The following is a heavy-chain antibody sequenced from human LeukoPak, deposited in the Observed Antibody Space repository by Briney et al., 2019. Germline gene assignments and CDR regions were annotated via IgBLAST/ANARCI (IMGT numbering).Heavy chain of an antibody. D-gene: IGHD6-19*01. V-gene: IGHV3-9*01. CDR2: ISWNSGSI. CDR1: GFTFDDYA. Sequence: PGGSLRLSCAASGFTFDDYAMHWVRQAPGKGLEWVSGISWNSGSIGYADSVKGRFTISRDNAKNSLYLQMNSLRAEDTALYYCAKDRGSGWYGAFDIWGQGTMVTVSS. J-gene: IGHJ3*02. CDR3: AKDRGSGWYGAFDI.